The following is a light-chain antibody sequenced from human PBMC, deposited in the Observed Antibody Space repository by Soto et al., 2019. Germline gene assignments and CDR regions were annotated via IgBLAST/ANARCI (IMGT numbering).Light chain of an antibody. Sequence: DIVMTQSPDSLAVSLGERATINCKSSQSVLYSANNKNYLAWYQQKPGQPPKLLIYWASTRESGVPDRFSGSGSGKDFTLTISSLQAEDVAVYYCHQYYITPWTFGQGTKVEIK. J-gene: IGKJ1*01. CDR3: HQYYITPWT. V-gene: IGKV4-1*01. CDR1: QSVLYSANNKNY. CDR2: WAS.